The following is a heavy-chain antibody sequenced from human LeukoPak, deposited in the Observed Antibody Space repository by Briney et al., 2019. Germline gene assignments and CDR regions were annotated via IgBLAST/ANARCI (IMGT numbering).Heavy chain of an antibody. CDR3: ARGNMYDSSDYYGWSGYYDH. CDR2: ISGSGGST. J-gene: IGHJ4*02. V-gene: IGHV3-23*01. CDR1: GFTFSSYG. D-gene: IGHD3-22*01. Sequence: PGGSLRLSCAASGFTFSSYGMSWVRQAPGKGLEWVSAISGSGGSTYYADSVKGRFTISRDNSKNTLYLQMNSLRAEDTAIYYCARGNMYDSSDYYGWSGYYDHWGQGTLVTVSS.